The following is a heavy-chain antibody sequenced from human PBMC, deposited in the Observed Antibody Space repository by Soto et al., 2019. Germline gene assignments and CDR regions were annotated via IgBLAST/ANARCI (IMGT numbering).Heavy chain of an antibody. J-gene: IGHJ6*04. CDR2: ISYDGSNK. CDR1: GFTVSSYA. Sequence: QVQLVESGGGVVQPGRSLRLSCAASGFTVSSYAMHCVRQAPGKGLEWVAVISYDGSNKYYADSVKCRFTISRDNSKNTLYLQMISLRDEDTAVYYGARERVDGTNYYYGMDVCGKGTTVPVSS. V-gene: IGHV3-30-3*01. D-gene: IGHD6-19*01. CDR3: ARERVDGTNYYYGMDV.